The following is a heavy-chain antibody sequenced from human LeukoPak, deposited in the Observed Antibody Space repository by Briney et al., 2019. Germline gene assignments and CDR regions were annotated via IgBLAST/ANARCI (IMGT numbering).Heavy chain of an antibody. Sequence: HPGGSLRLSCAASGFTFSSYAMHWVRQAPGKGLEWVAVISYDGSNKYYADSVKGRFTISRDNSKNTLYLQMNSLRAEDTAVYYCAKGMDEHLQQLAKGHWGQGTLVTVSS. CDR1: GFTFSSYA. CDR3: AKGMDEHLQQLAKGH. J-gene: IGHJ1*01. V-gene: IGHV3-30-3*01. D-gene: IGHD6-13*01. CDR2: ISYDGSNK.